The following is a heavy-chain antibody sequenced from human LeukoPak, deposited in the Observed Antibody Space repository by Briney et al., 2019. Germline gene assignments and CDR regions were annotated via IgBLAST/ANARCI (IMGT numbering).Heavy chain of an antibody. D-gene: IGHD2-15*01. CDR3: ARGRGYCSGGSCYRSFDY. CDR2: IIPIFGTA. V-gene: IGHV1-69*05. J-gene: IGHJ4*02. Sequence: GASVKVSCKASGGTFSSYAISWVRQAPGQGLVWMGGIIPIFGTANYAQKFQGRVTITRNTSISTAYMELSSLRSEDTAVYYCARGRGYCSGGSCYRSFDYWGQGTLVTVSS. CDR1: GGTFSSYA.